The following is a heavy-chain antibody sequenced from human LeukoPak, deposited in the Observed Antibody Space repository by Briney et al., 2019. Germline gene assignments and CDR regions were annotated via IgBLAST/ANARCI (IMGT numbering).Heavy chain of an antibody. CDR2: IYYSGST. CDR3: ARAIKHIVVVTAIDWFDP. Sequence: SETLSLTCTVSGGSISSYYWSWIRQPPGKGLEWIGYIYYSGSTNYNPSLKSRVTISVDTSKNQFSLKLSSVTAADTAVYYCARAIKHIVVVTAIDWFDPWGQGTLVTVSS. CDR1: GGSISSYY. V-gene: IGHV4-59*01. D-gene: IGHD2-21*02. J-gene: IGHJ5*02.